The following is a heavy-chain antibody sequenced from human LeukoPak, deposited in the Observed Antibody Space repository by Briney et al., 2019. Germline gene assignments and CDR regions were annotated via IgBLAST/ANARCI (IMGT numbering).Heavy chain of an antibody. Sequence: SVKVSCKASGGAFSSYTISWVRQAPGQGLEWMGRIIPILGIANYAQKFQGRVTITADKSTSTAYMELSSLRSEDTAVYYCARARNPYGDFDYWGQGTLVTVSS. CDR3: ARARNPYGDFDY. CDR2: IIPILGIA. V-gene: IGHV1-69*02. D-gene: IGHD4-17*01. J-gene: IGHJ4*02. CDR1: GGAFSSYT.